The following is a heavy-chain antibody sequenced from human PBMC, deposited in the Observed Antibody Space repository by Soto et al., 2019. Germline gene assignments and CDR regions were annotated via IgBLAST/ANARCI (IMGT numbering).Heavy chain of an antibody. J-gene: IGHJ6*03. V-gene: IGHV1-8*01. CDR1: GYTFTSYD. CDR3: ARGPLGYDILTGPTPLDYYYYMDV. CDR2: MNPNSGNT. D-gene: IGHD3-9*01. Sequence: ASVKVSCKASGYTFTSYDINWVRQATGQGLEWMGWMNPNSGNTGYAQKFQGRVTMTRNTSISTAYMELSSLRSEDTAVYYCARGPLGYDILTGPTPLDYYYYMDVWGKGTTVTVSS.